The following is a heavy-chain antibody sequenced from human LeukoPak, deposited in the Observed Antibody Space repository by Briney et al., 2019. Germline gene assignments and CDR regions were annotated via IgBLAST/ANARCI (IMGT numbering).Heavy chain of an antibody. CDR1: GYTFTDYY. D-gene: IGHD3-10*01. J-gene: IGHJ3*02. CDR2: INPHSGGT. Sequence: GASVKVSCKASGYTFTDYYMHWVRQAPGQGLEWMRWINPHSGGTNFAQKFQGRVTMTRDTSITTAYMELSRLTSDDAAVYYCARLEDYYVSGTYHAFDIWGQGTMVTVSS. CDR3: ARLEDYYVSGTYHAFDI. V-gene: IGHV1-2*02.